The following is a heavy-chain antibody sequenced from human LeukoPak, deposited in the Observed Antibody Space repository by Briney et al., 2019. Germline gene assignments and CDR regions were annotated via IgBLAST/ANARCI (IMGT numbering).Heavy chain of an antibody. J-gene: IGHJ4*02. Sequence: PGGSLRLSCVASGFTFSNHWMSWVRQAPGKGLEWVAHINQDGSERYYVDSVKGRFIVSRDNAKNSLYLQMNSPRADDTAVYYSARDSYRALDYWGQGTLVTVSS. CDR2: INQDGSER. D-gene: IGHD1-14*01. V-gene: IGHV3-7*01. CDR1: GFTFSNHW. CDR3: ARDSYRALDY.